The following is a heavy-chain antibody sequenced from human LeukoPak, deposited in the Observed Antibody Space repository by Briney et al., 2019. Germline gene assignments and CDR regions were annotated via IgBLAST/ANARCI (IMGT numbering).Heavy chain of an antibody. J-gene: IGHJ4*02. CDR3: ATGYSSTWYYFDY. CDR1: GDSISSYY. D-gene: IGHD6-13*01. V-gene: IGHV4-59*01. CDR2: SYHTGST. Sequence: KPSETLSLTCTVSGDSISSYYWSCIRQPPGKGLEWIGYSYHTGSTNYNPSLKSRVTISVDKSKNQFSLKLSSVTAGDTAVYYCATGYSSTWYYFDYWGQGTLVTVSS.